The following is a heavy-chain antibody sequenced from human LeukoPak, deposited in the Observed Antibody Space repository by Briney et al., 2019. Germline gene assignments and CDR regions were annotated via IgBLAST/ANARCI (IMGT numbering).Heavy chain of an antibody. J-gene: IGHJ4*02. D-gene: IGHD6-6*01. Sequence: GRSLRPSRAPFGFALSSYAMSWVSQPPRTGLEWVSSITGGGAGTYYPASVKGRFTITRDNDKNTLYLQMNSLRAEDTAVYDCAKEDSSSSRYYVEYWGQGALVTVSS. CDR2: ITGGGAGT. CDR1: GFALSSYA. V-gene: IGHV3-23*01. CDR3: AKEDSSSSRYYVEY.